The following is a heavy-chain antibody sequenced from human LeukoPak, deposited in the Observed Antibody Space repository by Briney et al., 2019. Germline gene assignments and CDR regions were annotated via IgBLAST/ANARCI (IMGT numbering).Heavy chain of an antibody. Sequence: PGGSLRLSCAASGFTFSSYSMNWVRQAPGKGLEWVSSISSSSSYIYYADSVKGRFTISRDNAKNSLYLQMNSLRAEDTAVYYCARVLAEGVVRGVIRDWGQGTLVTVSS. D-gene: IGHD3-10*01. V-gene: IGHV3-21*01. J-gene: IGHJ4*02. CDR3: ARVLAEGVVRGVIRD. CDR1: GFTFSSYS. CDR2: ISSSSSYI.